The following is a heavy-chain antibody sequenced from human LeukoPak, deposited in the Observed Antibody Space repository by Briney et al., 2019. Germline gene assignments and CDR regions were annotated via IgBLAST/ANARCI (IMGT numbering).Heavy chain of an antibody. Sequence: SQTLSPTCAVSGVAFKDYSWSWVCHTPGKGLEWIGENNHSGYTNDSPSLKSRVTISIDTSRKQFSLNLRSVTVADTGIYYCTRMTTGHDYWGQGTLVTASS. CDR2: NNHSGYT. J-gene: IGHJ4*02. CDR3: TRMTTGHDY. V-gene: IGHV4-34*01. CDR1: GVAFKDYS. D-gene: IGHD1-1*01.